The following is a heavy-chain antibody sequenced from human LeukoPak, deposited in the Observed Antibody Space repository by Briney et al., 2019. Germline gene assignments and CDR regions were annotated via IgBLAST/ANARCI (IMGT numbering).Heavy chain of an antibody. CDR2: IIPIFGTA. CDR1: GGTFSSYA. J-gene: IGHJ6*04. CDR3: ARGYCSSTSCSRANYGMDV. D-gene: IGHD2-2*01. Sequence: LVKVSCKASGGTFSSYAISWVRQAPGQGLEWMGGIIPIFGTANYAQKFQGRVTITADESTSTAYMELSSLRSEGTAVYYCARGYCSSTSCSRANYGMDVWGKGTTVTVSS. V-gene: IGHV1-69*13.